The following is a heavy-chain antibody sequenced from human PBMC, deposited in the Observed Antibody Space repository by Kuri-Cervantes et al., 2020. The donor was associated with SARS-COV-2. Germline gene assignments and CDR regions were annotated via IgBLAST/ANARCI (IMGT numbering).Heavy chain of an antibody. CDR3: ARSYSSGWYYYYGMDV. Sequence: ASVKVSCKASGGTFSSYAISWVRQAPGQGLEWMGWINPNSGGTNYAQKFQGWVTMTRDTSISTAYMELSRLRSDDTAVYYCARSYSSGWYYYYGMDVWGQGTTVTASS. V-gene: IGHV1-2*04. D-gene: IGHD6-19*01. J-gene: IGHJ6*02. CDR2: INPNSGGT. CDR1: GGTFSSYA.